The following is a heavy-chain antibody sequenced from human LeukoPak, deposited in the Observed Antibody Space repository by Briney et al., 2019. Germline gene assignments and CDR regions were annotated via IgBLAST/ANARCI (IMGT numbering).Heavy chain of an antibody. V-gene: IGHV3-23*01. CDR2: ISENGAST. CDR1: GFTFSSYS. CDR3: AKLVGAYLG. D-gene: IGHD1-26*01. J-gene: IGHJ4*02. Sequence: GGSLRLSCAASGFTFSSYSMNWVRQAPGKGLEWVSGISENGASTYYADSVKGRFTISRDNSKNTLYMQMNSLRAEDTAVYYCAKLVGAYLGWGQGTLVTVSS.